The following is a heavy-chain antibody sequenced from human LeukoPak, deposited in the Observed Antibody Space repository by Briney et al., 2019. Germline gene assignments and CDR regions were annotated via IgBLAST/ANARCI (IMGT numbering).Heavy chain of an antibody. CDR2: ISSSSSCI. V-gene: IGHV3-21*01. D-gene: IGHD6-6*01. Sequence: GRSLRLSCAASGFTFSSYGIHWVRQAPGKGLEWVSSISSSSSCIYYADSVKGRFTISRDNAKNSLYLQMNSLRAEDTAVYYCAREGRYSSSSGGDYWGQGTLVTVSS. CDR1: GFTFSSYG. J-gene: IGHJ4*02. CDR3: AREGRYSSSSGGDY.